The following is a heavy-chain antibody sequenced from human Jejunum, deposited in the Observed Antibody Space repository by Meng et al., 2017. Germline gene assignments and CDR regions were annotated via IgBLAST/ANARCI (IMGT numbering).Heavy chain of an antibody. J-gene: IGHJ4*02. CDR3: ARDSRTSVDMIRGVHPFEY. D-gene: IGHD3-10*01. CDR1: GGSISRTTYY. Sequence: QAWGPGLVEPSETLSLTRTVSGGSISRTTYYWGWIRQPPGKGLEWIGSLHYSGNTNYNPSLKSRVTISVDTSSQQFSLNLRSVTAADTAVYYCARDSRTSVDMIRGVHPFEYWGQGMLVTVSS. V-gene: IGHV4-39*07. CDR2: LHYSGNT.